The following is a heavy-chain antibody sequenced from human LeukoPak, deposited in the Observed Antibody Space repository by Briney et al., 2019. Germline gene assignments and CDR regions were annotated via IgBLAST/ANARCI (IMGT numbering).Heavy chain of an antibody. Sequence: ASVKVSCKASGYTLTSYAMHWVRQAPGHGLEWMGWINPGNGNTQHSRRFKGRVTITRDTSASTAYMELSSLTSEDTAMYYCARGKATVTSFSFDYWGQGILVTVSS. CDR3: ARGKATVTSFSFDY. CDR1: GYTLTSYA. J-gene: IGHJ4*02. D-gene: IGHD4-11*01. CDR2: INPGNGNT. V-gene: IGHV1-3*01.